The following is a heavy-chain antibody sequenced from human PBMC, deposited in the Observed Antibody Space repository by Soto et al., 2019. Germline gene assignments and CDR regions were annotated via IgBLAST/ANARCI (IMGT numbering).Heavy chain of an antibody. J-gene: IGHJ3*02. D-gene: IGHD2-2*02. V-gene: IGHV3-21*06. CDR1: GFTFSSYS. Sequence: EAPLVESGGGLVKPGGSLRLSCVDSGFTFSSYSMNWVRQAPGKGLEWVSSISAFSSPIFYADSVKGRYTISRDNAKNSLYLQMSSLRAEDTAVYYCVRGGRGYTRDDVFDIWGQGTMVTVSS. CDR3: VRGGRGYTRDDVFDI. CDR2: ISAFSSPI.